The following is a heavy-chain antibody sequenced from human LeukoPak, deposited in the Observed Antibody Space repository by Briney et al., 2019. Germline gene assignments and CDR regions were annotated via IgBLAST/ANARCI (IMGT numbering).Heavy chain of an antibody. CDR1: GFTFSNYW. CDR3: ATYSSLNRREFQY. J-gene: IGHJ1*01. Sequence: GGSLRLSCAASGFTFSNYWMGWVRQAPGKGLQWVANIKTDGSEKYYVDSVKGRFTISRDNAKNSLYLQMNSLRAEDTAVYHCATYSSLNRREFQYWGQGTLLTVSS. CDR2: IKTDGSEK. D-gene: IGHD3-22*01. V-gene: IGHV3-7*01.